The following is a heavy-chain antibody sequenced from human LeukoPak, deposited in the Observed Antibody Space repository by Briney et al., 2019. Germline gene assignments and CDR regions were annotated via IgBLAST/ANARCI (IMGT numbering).Heavy chain of an antibody. CDR3: ARRWNYGRNYYIDV. J-gene: IGHJ6*03. D-gene: IGHD1-7*01. CDR1: GGSFSNYY. V-gene: IGHV4-34*01. Sequence: PSETLSLTCAVYGGSFSNYYWSWIRQPPGKGPEWLAEINDSGRANYNPSLMSRVTVSVDTSKNQFSLRLTSVTATDTAVYYCARRWNYGRNYYIDVWGKGATVCVSS. CDR2: INDSGRA.